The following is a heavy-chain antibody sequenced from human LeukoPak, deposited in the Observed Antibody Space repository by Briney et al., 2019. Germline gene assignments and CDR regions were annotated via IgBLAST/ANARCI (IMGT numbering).Heavy chain of an antibody. J-gene: IGHJ4*02. CDR1: GYTFTGYY. V-gene: IGHV1-2*02. CDR2: INPNSGGT. CDR3: ARAQYYDILTGSKY. Sequence: ASVKVSCKASGYTFTGYYIYWMRQAPGQGLEWMGWINPNSGGTNYAQKFQGRVTMTRDTSISTAYMELSRLRSDDTAVYYCARAQYYDILTGSKYWGQGTLVTVSS. D-gene: IGHD3-9*01.